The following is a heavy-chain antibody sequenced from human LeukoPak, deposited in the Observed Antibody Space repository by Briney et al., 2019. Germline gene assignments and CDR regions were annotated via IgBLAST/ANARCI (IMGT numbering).Heavy chain of an antibody. Sequence: ASVKVSCKASGYTFTSYDINWVRQATGQGLEWMGWMNPNSGNTGYAQKFQGRVTMTRNTSISTAYMELSSLRSEDTAVYYCARGHCSSTSCYTFGDYWGQGTPVTVSS. V-gene: IGHV1-8*01. D-gene: IGHD2-2*02. CDR1: GYTFTSYD. J-gene: IGHJ4*02. CDR3: ARGHCSSTSCYTFGDY. CDR2: MNPNSGNT.